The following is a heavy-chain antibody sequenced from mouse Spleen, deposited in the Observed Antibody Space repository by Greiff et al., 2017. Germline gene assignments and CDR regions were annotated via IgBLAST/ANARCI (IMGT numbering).Heavy chain of an antibody. V-gene: IGHV2-6*01. CDR3: ASRDYGSSPWFAY. J-gene: IGHJ3*01. CDR2: IWGGGST. CDR1: GFSLTSYG. D-gene: IGHD1-1*01. Sequence: VKLQESGPGLVAPSQSLSITCTVSGFSLTSYGVDWVRQSPGKGLEWLGVIWGGGSTNYNSALKSRLSISKDNSKSQVFLKMNSLQTDDTAMYYCASRDYGSSPWFAYWGQGTLVTVSA.